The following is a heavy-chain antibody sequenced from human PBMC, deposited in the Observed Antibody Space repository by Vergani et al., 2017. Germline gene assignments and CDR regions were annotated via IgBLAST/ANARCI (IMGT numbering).Heavy chain of an antibody. CDR3: AKANPRNSGYDYLYYYHAMDV. Sequence: EVQLLESGGDLVQPGGSLRLSCAASGFTFNHSAMNWVRQAPGKGLEWVSGISGSGGSTYYAGSVKGRFTISRDSSKNTLYLQMNSLSAGDPAVYYCAKANPRNSGYDYLYYYHAMDVWGQGTTVTVSS. CDR2: ISGSGGST. J-gene: IGHJ6*02. D-gene: IGHD5-12*01. V-gene: IGHV3-23*01. CDR1: GFTFNHSA.